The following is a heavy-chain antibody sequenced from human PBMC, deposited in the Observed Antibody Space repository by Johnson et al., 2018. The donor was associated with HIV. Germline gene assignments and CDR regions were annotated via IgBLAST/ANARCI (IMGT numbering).Heavy chain of an antibody. Sequence: SLLLSFSSSFFPFLLSSLPFFLPSPFPFLSFFSFLSDDGSHMYYADSVKGRFTISRDNSQNTLYLQMNSLRADDTAVYYCASGGNRYYNFWSGYYRDAFDILGQGTMVTVSS. CDR2: LSDDGSHM. D-gene: IGHD3-3*01. CDR1: FFPFLLSS. V-gene: IGHV3-30*01. CDR3: ASGGNRYYNFWSGYYRDAFDI. J-gene: IGHJ3*02.